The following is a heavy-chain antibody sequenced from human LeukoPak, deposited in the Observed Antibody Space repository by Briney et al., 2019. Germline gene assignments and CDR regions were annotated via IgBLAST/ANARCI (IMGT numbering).Heavy chain of an antibody. V-gene: IGHV4-59*01. CDR2: IYYSGST. J-gene: IGHJ4*02. CDR1: GGSISSYY. CDR3: ARVNRGYCSSTSCRGVFDY. D-gene: IGHD2-2*01. Sequence: PSETLSLTCTVSGGSISSYYWSWIRQPPGKGLEWIGYIYYSGSTNYNPSLKSRVTISVDTSKNQFSLKLSSVTAADTAVYYCARVNRGYCSSTSCRGVFDYWGQGTLVTVSS.